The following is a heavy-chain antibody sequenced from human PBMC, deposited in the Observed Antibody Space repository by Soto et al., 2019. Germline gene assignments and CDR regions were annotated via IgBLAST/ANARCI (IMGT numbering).Heavy chain of an antibody. J-gene: IGHJ5*02. V-gene: IGHV4-39*01. D-gene: IGHD3-10*01. CDR2: IYYSGST. Sequence: SETLSLTCTVSGGSISSSSYYWGWIRQPPGKGLEWIGSIYYSGSTYYNPSLKSRVTISVDTSKNQFSLKLSSVTAADTAVYFCAIPPIPVLPGVIWRLDPSGQAPLVTVSS. CDR3: AIPPIPVLPGVIWRLDP. CDR1: GGSISSSSYY.